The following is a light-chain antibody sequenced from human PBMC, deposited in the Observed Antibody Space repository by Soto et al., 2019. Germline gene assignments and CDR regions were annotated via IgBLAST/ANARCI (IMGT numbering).Light chain of an antibody. CDR2: GAS. CDR3: QQYGYSFRA. Sequence: EILLTQSPGTLSLSPGERATLSCRASQSVSSSYLSWYQLKPGQAPRLLIYGASSRATGIPDRLSGSGSGTDFTLTISRLEPEDFAVYYCQQYGYSFRACGQGTKVEL. CDR1: QSVSSSY. V-gene: IGKV3-20*01. J-gene: IGKJ1*01.